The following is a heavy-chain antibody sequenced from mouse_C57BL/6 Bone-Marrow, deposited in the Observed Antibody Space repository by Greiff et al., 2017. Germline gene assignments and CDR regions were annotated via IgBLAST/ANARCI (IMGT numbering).Heavy chain of an antibody. CDR3: ARGWDYYGSSLFAY. V-gene: IGHV1-52*01. J-gene: IGHJ3*01. Sequence: QVQLQQPGAELVRPGSSVKLSCKASGYTFTSYWMDWVKQRPIQGLEWIGNIDPSDSETHYNQKFKDKATLTVDKSSSTAYMQLSSLTSEDSAVYYCARGWDYYGSSLFAYWGQGTLVTVSA. CDR2: IDPSDSET. CDR1: GYTFTSYW. D-gene: IGHD1-1*01.